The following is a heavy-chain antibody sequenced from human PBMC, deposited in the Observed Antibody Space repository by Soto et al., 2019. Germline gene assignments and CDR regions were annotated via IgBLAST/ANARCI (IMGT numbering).Heavy chain of an antibody. V-gene: IGHV4-4*07. Sequence: SETLSLTCTVSGGSISSYYWSWIRQPAGKGLEWIGRIYTSGSTNYNPSLKSRVTMSVDTSKNQFSLKLSSVTAADTAVYYCARDKSSGWYKGNWFDPWGQGTLVTVSS. D-gene: IGHD6-19*01. CDR2: IYTSGST. CDR3: ARDKSSGWYKGNWFDP. CDR1: GGSISSYY. J-gene: IGHJ5*02.